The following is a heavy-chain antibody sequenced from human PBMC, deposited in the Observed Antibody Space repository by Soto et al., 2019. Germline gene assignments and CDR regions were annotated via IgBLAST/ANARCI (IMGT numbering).Heavy chain of an antibody. V-gene: IGHV3-23*01. CDR1: GFTFSSYA. CDR3: ATIFRYGDPEY. CDR2: ISVSGDSR. J-gene: IGHJ4*02. Sequence: GGSLSLSCATSGFTFSSYAMSWVRQAPVKGLEWVSGISVSGDSRYDADSVKGRFTISRDNSKSTLYLQMNSLRAEDTAVYYCATIFRYGDPEYWGQGVLVTVSS. D-gene: IGHD2-21*02.